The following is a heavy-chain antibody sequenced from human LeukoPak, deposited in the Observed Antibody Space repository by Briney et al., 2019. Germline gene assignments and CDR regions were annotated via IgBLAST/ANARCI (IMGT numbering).Heavy chain of an antibody. Sequence: GGSLRLSCAASGFTFSSDAMSWIRQAPGKGLEWVSYISSSGSTIYYADSVKGRFTISRDNAKNSLYLQMNSLRAEDTAVYYCARNGRISRKTFDYWGQGTLVTVSS. D-gene: IGHD2-2*01. J-gene: IGHJ4*02. V-gene: IGHV3-11*04. CDR3: ARNGRISRKTFDY. CDR2: ISSSGSTI. CDR1: GFTFSSDA.